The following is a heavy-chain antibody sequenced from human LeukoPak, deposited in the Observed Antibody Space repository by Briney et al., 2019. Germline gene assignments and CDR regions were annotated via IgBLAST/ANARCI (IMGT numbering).Heavy chain of an antibody. J-gene: IGHJ6*03. CDR1: GFTFSTYS. D-gene: IGHD2-21*01. CDR3: ARGPISIPLYYSMDV. Sequence: GGSLRLSCAGSGFTFSTYSMTWVRQAPGKGLEWVSAISVGSSYKYYADSVKGRLTISRDNAKNSLCLQMNSLRAEDTAVYYCARGPISIPLYYSMDVWGKGTTVAVSS. CDR2: ISVGSSYK. V-gene: IGHV3-21*01.